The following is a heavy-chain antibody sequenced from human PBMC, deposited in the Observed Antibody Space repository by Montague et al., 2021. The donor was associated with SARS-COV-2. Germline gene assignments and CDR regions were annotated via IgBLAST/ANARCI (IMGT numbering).Heavy chain of an antibody. Sequence: SLRLSCAASGFTFSAHAMHWARQAPGKGLEYVSGINDYGHTVRYADSVRGRFAISRDDSRNTVFLQMSSLRPEDTAVYYCVKDLAGTYSFDFWGQGTLVTVSS. CDR1: GFTFSAHA. D-gene: IGHD5-12*01. CDR3: VKDLAGTYSFDF. V-gene: IGHV3-64D*08. CDR2: INDYGHTV. J-gene: IGHJ4*02.